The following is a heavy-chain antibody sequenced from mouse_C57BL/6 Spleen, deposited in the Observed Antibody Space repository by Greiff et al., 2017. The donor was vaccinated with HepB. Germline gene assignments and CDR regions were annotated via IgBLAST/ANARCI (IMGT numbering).Heavy chain of an antibody. J-gene: IGHJ3*01. CDR1: GYAFTNYL. Sequence: VQLQQSGAELVRPGTSVKVSCKASGYAFTNYLIEWVKQRPGQGLEWIGVINPGSGGTNYNEKFKGKATLTADKSSSTAYMQLSSLTSEDSAVYFCARGDSNYDFAYWGQGTLVTVSA. V-gene: IGHV1-54*01. CDR2: INPGSGGT. CDR3: ARGDSNYDFAY. D-gene: IGHD2-5*01.